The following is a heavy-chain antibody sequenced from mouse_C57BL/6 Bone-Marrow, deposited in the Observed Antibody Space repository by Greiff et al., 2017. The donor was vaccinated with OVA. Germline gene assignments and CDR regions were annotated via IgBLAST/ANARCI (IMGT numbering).Heavy chain of an antibody. CDR3: AKGDYYGSSPWFAY. CDR2: ISYSGST. D-gene: IGHD1-1*01. J-gene: IGHJ3*01. Sequence: EVQGVESGPGMVKPSQSLSLTCTVTGYSITSGYDWHWIRHFPGNKLEWMGYISYSGSTNYNPPLKSRISITHDTSKNHFFLKLNSVTTEDTATYYCAKGDYYGSSPWFAYWGQGTLVTVSA. CDR1: GYSITSGYD. V-gene: IGHV3-1*01.